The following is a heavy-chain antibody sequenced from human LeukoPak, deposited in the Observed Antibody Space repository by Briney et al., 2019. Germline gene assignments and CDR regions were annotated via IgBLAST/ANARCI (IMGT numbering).Heavy chain of an antibody. CDR1: GGSLSSSSYY. CDR2: IYYSGST. V-gene: IGHV4-39*01. J-gene: IGHJ4*02. D-gene: IGHD6-13*01. CDR3: ASSWYSDY. Sequence: SDTLSLTCTVSGGSLSSSSYYWGWIRQPPGTGLEWIGSIYYSGSTYYNPSLKSRVTISVDTSKNQFSLKLSSVTAADTAVYYCASSWYSDYWGQGTLVTVSS.